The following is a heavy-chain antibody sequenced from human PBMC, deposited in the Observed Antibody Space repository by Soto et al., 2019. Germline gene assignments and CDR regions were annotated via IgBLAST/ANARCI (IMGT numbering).Heavy chain of an antibody. Sequence: GGSLRLSCAASGFTFSSYGMHWVRQAPGKGLEWVAVIWYDGSNKYYADSVKGRFTISRDNSKNTLYLQMNSLRAEDTAVYYWVGVRYRWELPPEPDAFDIWGQGTMVTVSS. V-gene: IGHV3-33*01. CDR1: GFTFSSYG. D-gene: IGHD1-26*01. CDR3: VGVRYRWELPPEPDAFDI. J-gene: IGHJ3*02. CDR2: IWYDGSNK.